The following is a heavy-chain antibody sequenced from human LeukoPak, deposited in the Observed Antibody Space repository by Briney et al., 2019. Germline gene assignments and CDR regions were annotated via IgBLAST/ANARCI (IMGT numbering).Heavy chain of an antibody. J-gene: IGHJ4*02. CDR3: ARDQRNWNYPGYFDH. CDR2: ISTSSGYI. Sequence: GGSLRLSCAASGFTFSSYEMNWVRQAPGKGLEWVSYISTSSGYIYYADSVKGRFTISRDNAKNSLYLQMNSLRTEDTAMYYCARDQRNWNYPGYFDHWGQGTLVTASS. V-gene: IGHV3-21*05. D-gene: IGHD1-7*01. CDR1: GFTFSSYE.